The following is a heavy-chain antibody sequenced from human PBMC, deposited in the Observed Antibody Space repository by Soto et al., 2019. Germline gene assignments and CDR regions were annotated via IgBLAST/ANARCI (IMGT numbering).Heavy chain of an antibody. J-gene: IGHJ4*02. CDR3: TRDKIGYCSSTSCSGHYYFDY. D-gene: IGHD2-2*01. Sequence: GGSLRLSCTASGFTFGDYAMSWFRQAPGKGLEWVGFIRSKAYGGTTEYAASVKGRFTISRDDSKSIAYLQMNSLKTEDTAVYYCTRDKIGYCSSTSCSGHYYFDYWGQGTLVTVSS. V-gene: IGHV3-49*03. CDR1: GFTFGDYA. CDR2: IRSKAYGGTT.